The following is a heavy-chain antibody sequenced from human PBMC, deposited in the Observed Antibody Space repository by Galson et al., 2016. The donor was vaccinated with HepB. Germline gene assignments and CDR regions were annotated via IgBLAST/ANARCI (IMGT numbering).Heavy chain of an antibody. CDR3: ARQGQHNYYYYMDV. CDR2: IYPGDSDT. D-gene: IGHD1-1*01. J-gene: IGHJ6*03. Sequence: QSGAEVKKPGESLQISCKGSGYTFSDYWIGWVRQMPGKGLEWMGIIYPGDSDTRYRPSFQGQVTISADKSISTVYLQWRSLKDSDPAMYYCARQGQHNYYYYMDVWGKGSTGTVAS. CDR1: GYTFSDYW. V-gene: IGHV5-51*01.